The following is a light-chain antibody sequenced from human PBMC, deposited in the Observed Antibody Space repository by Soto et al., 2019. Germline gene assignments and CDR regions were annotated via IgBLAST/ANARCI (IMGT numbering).Light chain of an antibody. CDR2: DAS. CDR1: QSVSSN. J-gene: IGKJ3*01. V-gene: IGKV3-15*01. Sequence: EAVMTQSPATLSVSPGARPTLSCRASQSVSSNLAWYQQKPGQAPRLLIYDASTRATGIPARFSGSGSGTEFTLTISSLQSEDFAVYYCQQYNTWPLTFGPGTKVDIK. CDR3: QQYNTWPLT.